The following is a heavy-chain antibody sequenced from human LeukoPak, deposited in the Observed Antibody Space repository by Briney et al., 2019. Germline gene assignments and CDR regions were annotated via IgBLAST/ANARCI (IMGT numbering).Heavy chain of an antibody. V-gene: IGHV1-2*02. CDR3: ARVPYDFWSGYDKIPEYFQH. J-gene: IGHJ1*01. Sequence: ASVKVSCKASGYTFTVYYLHWVRQAPGQGLEWMGWISPNSGGTNYAQKFQGRVIMTRDTSISTAYMELSRLRSDDTAVYYCARVPYDFWSGYDKIPEYFQHWGQGTLVTVSS. CDR1: GYTFTVYY. CDR2: ISPNSGGT. D-gene: IGHD3-3*01.